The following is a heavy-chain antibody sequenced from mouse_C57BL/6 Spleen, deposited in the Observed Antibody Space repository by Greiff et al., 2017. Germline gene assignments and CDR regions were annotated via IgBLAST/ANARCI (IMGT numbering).Heavy chain of an antibody. CDR1: GFTFSDYY. CDR2: ISTGGGST. CDR3: ARGITTDDYAMDY. D-gene: IGHD1-1*01. V-gene: IGHV5-12*01. Sequence: EVQRVESGGGLVQPGGSLKLSCAASGFTFSDYYMYWVRQTPEKRLEWVAYISTGGGSTYYPDTVKGRFTISRDNAKNTLYLQMSRLKSEDTAMYYCARGITTDDYAMDYWGQGTSVTVSS. J-gene: IGHJ4*01.